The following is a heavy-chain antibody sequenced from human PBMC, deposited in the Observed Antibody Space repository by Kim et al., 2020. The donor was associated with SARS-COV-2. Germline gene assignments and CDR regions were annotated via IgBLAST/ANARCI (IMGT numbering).Heavy chain of an antibody. CDR3: ARGRGVDS. Sequence: GGSLRLSCAASGFTFGGNWMTWVRQAAGKGLEWVACINQDGSQKYYVDSAKGRFTISRDNAQNSVYLQMNNLRGEDTAVYYCARGRGVDSWGQGTLVTVS. CDR1: GFTFGGNW. J-gene: IGHJ5*01. CDR2: INQDGSQK. V-gene: IGHV3-7*04.